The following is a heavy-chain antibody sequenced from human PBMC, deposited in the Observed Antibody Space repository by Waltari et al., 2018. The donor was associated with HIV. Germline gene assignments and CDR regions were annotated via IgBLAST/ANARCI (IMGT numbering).Heavy chain of an antibody. V-gene: IGHV3-23*01. J-gene: IGHJ6*02. CDR1: GFTFSNYG. Sequence: EVQVLESGGALVQPGGSLRLSCAASGFTFSNYGMSWVRQVPGKGLEWVSTSSGSGGSTYYADAVKGRFTVSRDNSKNTLYLQMNSLRAEDTAVYFCVKEHQYSHSWYSYYGMDVWGQGTTVTVSS. D-gene: IGHD6-13*01. CDR3: VKEHQYSHSWYSYYGMDV. CDR2: SSGSGGST.